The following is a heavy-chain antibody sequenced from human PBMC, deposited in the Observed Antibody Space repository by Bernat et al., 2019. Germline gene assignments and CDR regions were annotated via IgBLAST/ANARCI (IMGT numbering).Heavy chain of an antibody. Sequence: QVQLVESGGGVVQPGRSLRLSCAASGFTFCSYGMHWVRQAPGKGLEWVAVIWYDGSNKYYADSVKGRFTISRDNSKNTLYLQMNSLRAEDTAVYYCARDGGPSNYGPFHWFDPWGQGTLVTVSS. D-gene: IGHD4-4*01. CDR1: GFTFCSYG. CDR2: IWYDGSNK. J-gene: IGHJ5*02. V-gene: IGHV3-33*01. CDR3: ARDGGPSNYGPFHWFDP.